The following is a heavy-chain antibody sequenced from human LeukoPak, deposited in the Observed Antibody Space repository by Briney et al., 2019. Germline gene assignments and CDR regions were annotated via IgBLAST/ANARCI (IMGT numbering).Heavy chain of an antibody. D-gene: IGHD2-2*01. Sequence: ASVKVSCKASGGTFSSYAISWVRQAPGQGLEWMGGIIPIFGTANYAQKFQGRVTITTDESTSTAYMELSSLRSEDTAVYYCAAGYCSSTSCPETYWGQGTLVTVSS. J-gene: IGHJ4*02. CDR1: GGTFSSYA. V-gene: IGHV1-69*05. CDR3: AAGYCSSTSCPETY. CDR2: IIPIFGTA.